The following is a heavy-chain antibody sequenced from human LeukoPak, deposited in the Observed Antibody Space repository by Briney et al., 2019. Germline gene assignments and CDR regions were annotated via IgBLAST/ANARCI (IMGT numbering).Heavy chain of an antibody. Sequence: ASVKVSCKVSGDNFNNYAVNWVRQAPGQGLQWMGRIIPALDRANYAHNFQGRLTITADKSTKTAYMELSSLQSEDTGLYFCARRTDAVDDAFDIWGQGTMLIVSS. CDR2: IIPALDRA. V-gene: IGHV1-69*04. CDR1: GDNFNNYA. J-gene: IGHJ3*02. D-gene: IGHD3/OR15-3a*01. CDR3: ARRTDAVDDAFDI.